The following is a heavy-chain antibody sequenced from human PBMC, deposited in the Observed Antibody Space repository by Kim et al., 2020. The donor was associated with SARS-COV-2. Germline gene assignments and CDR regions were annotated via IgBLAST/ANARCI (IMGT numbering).Heavy chain of an antibody. J-gene: IGHJ4*02. CDR3: AKDKSSLWFGELYY. V-gene: IGHV3-9*01. Sequence: ADSVKGRFTISRDNAKNSLYLQMNSLRAEDTALYYCAKDKSSLWFGELYYWGQGTLVTVSS. D-gene: IGHD3-10*01.